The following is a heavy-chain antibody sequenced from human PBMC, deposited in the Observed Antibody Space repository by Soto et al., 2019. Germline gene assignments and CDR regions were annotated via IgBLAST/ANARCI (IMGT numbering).Heavy chain of an antibody. J-gene: IGHJ3*02. Sequence: PGESLKISCQGSGYSFTSYWISWVRQMPGKGLEWMGRIDPSDSYTNYNPSFQGHVTISADKSISTAYLQWSSLKASDTAMYYCAMATDDGDLAGAFDIWGQGTMVTVSS. CDR3: AMATDDGDLAGAFDI. CDR1: GYSFTSYW. D-gene: IGHD4-17*01. CDR2: IDPSDSYT. V-gene: IGHV5-10-1*01.